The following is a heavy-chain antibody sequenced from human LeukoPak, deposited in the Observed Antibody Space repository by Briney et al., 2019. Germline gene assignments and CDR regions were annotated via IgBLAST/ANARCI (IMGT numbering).Heavy chain of an antibody. Sequence: PSETLSFTCTVSGGSISSYYWSWIRQPPGKGLEWIGYIYYSGSTNYNPSLKSRVTISVDTSKNQFSLKLSSVTAADTAVYYCATAVKGWFDPWGQGTLVTVSS. D-gene: IGHD6-19*01. V-gene: IGHV4-59*01. CDR2: IYYSGST. CDR1: GGSISSYY. J-gene: IGHJ5*02. CDR3: ATAVKGWFDP.